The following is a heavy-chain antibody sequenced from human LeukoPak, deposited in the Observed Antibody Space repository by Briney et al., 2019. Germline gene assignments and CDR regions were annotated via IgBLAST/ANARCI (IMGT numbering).Heavy chain of an antibody. J-gene: IGHJ4*02. CDR1: ASTFTNAW. V-gene: IGHV3-15*01. CDR2: IKRKADGETT. D-gene: IGHD1/OR15-1a*01. Sequence: PGRSLRPSSAAYASTFTNAWMSWDRQVPGKVLESVGLIKRKADGETTDFSAPVKGRFTISRDDSENTLHLQMNSLKTEDTAVYFCAPLTYSWNIGYWGQGTLVTVSS. CDR3: APLTYSWNIGY.